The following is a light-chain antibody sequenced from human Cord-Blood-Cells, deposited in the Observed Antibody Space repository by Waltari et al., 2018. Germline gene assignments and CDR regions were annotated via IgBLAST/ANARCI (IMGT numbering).Light chain of an antibody. CDR3: QSYDSSNHVV. V-gene: IGLV6-57*02. J-gene: IGLJ2*01. CDR2: EDN. Sequence: NFMLTQPHSVSESPGKTVTISCTGSSGRIASQYVPWYKQRPGSAPTTVIYEDNQRPSGVPDRFSGSIDSSSNSASLPISGLKTEDEADYYCQSYDSSNHVVFGGGTKLTVL. CDR1: SGRIASQY.